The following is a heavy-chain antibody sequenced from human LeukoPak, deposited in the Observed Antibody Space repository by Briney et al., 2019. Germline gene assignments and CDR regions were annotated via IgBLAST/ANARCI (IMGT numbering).Heavy chain of an antibody. CDR1: GFTFSGSA. Sequence: GGSLKLSCAASGFTFSGSAMHWVRQASGKGLEWVGRIRSKANSYATAYAASVKGRFTISRDDSKNTAYLQMNSLKTEDTAVYYCARDRYYDYVWGSYRYGGFDYWGQGTLVTVSS. V-gene: IGHV3-73*01. D-gene: IGHD3-16*02. CDR2: IRSKANSYAT. J-gene: IGHJ4*02. CDR3: ARDRYYDYVWGSYRYGGFDY.